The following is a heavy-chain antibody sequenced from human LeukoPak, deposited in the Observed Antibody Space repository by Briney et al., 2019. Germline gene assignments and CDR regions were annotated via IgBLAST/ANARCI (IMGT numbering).Heavy chain of an antibody. CDR3: ASTAVAMKNFFDY. CDR1: GGSISSYY. CDR2: IYYSGCT. Sequence: SETLSLTCTVSGGSISSYYWSWIRQPPGKGLEWIGYIYYSGCTNYNPSLKSRVTISVDTSKNQFSLKLSSVTAADTAVYYCASTAVAMKNFFDYWGQGTLVTVSS. J-gene: IGHJ4*02. D-gene: IGHD6-19*01. V-gene: IGHV4-59*08.